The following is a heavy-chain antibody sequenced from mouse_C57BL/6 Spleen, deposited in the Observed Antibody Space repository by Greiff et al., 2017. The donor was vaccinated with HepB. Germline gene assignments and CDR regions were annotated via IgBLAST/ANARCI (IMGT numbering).Heavy chain of an antibody. D-gene: IGHD2-3*01. V-gene: IGHV14-2*01. J-gene: IGHJ1*03. CDR1: GFNIKDYY. Sequence: EVKLQESGAELVKPGASVKLSCTASGFNIKDYYMHWVKQRTEQGLEWIGRIDPEDGENKYAPKFQGKATITADTSSNTAYLQLSSLTSEDTAVYYCAREEDDGYLYWYFDVWGTGTTVTVSS. CDR3: AREEDDGYLYWYFDV. CDR2: IDPEDGEN.